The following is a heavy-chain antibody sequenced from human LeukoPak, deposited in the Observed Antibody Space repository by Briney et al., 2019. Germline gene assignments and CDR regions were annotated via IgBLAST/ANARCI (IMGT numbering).Heavy chain of an antibody. CDR1: GGSISSYY. V-gene: IGHV4-59*01. CDR3: AREDMSRGWYGIDY. CDR2: IYYSGST. J-gene: IGHJ4*02. D-gene: IGHD6-19*01. Sequence: SETLCLTCTVSGGSISSYYWSWIRQPPGKGLEWIGYIYYSGSTNYNPSLKSRVTISVDTSKNQFSLKLSSVTAADTAVYYCAREDMSRGWYGIDYWGQGTLVTVSS.